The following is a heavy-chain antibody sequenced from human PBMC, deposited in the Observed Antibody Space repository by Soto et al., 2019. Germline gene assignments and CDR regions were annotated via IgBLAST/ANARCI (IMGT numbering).Heavy chain of an antibody. V-gene: IGHV4-59*01. D-gene: IGHD6-13*01. CDR1: GGSISSYY. CDR3: ARAGIIGIADFDY. J-gene: IGHJ4*02. Sequence: SQTLSLTCTVSGGSISSYYWSWIRQPPGKGLEWIGYIYYSGSTNYNPSLKSRVTISVDTSKNQFSVKLSSVTAADTAVYYCARAGIIGIADFDYWGQGTMVTVSS. CDR2: IYYSGST.